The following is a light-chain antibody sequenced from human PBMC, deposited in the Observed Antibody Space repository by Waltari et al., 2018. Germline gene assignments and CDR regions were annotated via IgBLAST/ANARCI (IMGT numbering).Light chain of an antibody. J-gene: IGLJ7*01. CDR1: SSNIGNNY. V-gene: IGLV1-51*02. CDR2: EDS. Sequence: QSVFTQPPSVSAAPGQRVTISCSGGSSNIGNNYSSWYRQFHGPAPKLLIYEDSKRPSGIPGRFSGSKSGTSATLDITGLQAGDEADYYCGTWDSSLSGAVFGGGTHLTVL. CDR3: GTWDSSLSGAV.